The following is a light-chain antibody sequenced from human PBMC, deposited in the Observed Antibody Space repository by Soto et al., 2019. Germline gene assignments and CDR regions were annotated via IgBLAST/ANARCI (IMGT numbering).Light chain of an antibody. Sequence: DIQLTQSPSFLSASVGDRVTTTCRASQGISNYLAWFQEKPGKVPRLLIYAASTLQSGVPSRFSGSGSGTDFTLTINSLQPEDVAPYYCQKHHSASWTFGQGTKVDI. J-gene: IGKJ1*01. CDR1: QGISNY. CDR2: AAS. V-gene: IGKV1-27*01. CDR3: QKHHSASWT.